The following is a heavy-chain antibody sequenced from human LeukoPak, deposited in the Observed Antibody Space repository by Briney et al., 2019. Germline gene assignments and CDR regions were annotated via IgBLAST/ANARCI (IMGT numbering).Heavy chain of an antibody. CDR3: AREVATIGYYFDY. V-gene: IGHV4-30-2*01. CDR1: GGSISSGGYS. Sequence: SQTLSLTCAVSGGSISSGGYSWSWIRQPPGKGLEWIGYIYHSGSTYYNPSLKSRVTISVDRSKNLFSLKLSSVTAAGTAVYYCAREVATIGYYFDYWGQGTLVTVSS. J-gene: IGHJ4*02. CDR2: IYHSGST. D-gene: IGHD5-12*01.